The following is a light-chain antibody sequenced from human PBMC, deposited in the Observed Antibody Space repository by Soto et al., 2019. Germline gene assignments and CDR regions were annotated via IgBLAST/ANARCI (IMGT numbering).Light chain of an antibody. CDR1: QRVRSSY. CDR2: DAS. Sequence: EMVLKQSPGTLSLSPGERATLSCRASQRVRSSYLAWYQQKPGQSPRLLIYDASNRATGIPDRFSGSGSGTDFTLAISRLEPEDFALYYCQQYGSSPTFGQGTKGEIK. CDR3: QQYGSSPT. J-gene: IGKJ1*01. V-gene: IGKV3-20*01.